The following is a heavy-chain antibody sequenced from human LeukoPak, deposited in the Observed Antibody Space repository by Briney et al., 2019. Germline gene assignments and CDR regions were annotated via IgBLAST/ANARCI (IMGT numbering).Heavy chain of an antibody. CDR1: GGSFSGHY. CDR2: INHSGST. J-gene: IGHJ6*03. CDR3: AGRGRYYYYYYMDV. V-gene: IGHV4-34*01. Sequence: PSETLSLTCAVDGGSFSGHYWSWIRQPPGKGLEWIGEINHSGSTNYNPSLKSQVTISVDTSKNQFSLKLSSVTAADTAVYYCAGRGRYYYYYYMDVWGKGTTVTVSS.